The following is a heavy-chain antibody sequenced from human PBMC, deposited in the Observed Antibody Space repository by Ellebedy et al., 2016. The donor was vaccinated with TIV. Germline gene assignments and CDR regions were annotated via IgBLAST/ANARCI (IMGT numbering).Heavy chain of an antibody. CDR1: GFRFRDYG. V-gene: IGHV3-33*01. D-gene: IGHD6-19*01. Sequence: PGGSLRLSCAASGFRFRDYGMHWVRQAPAKGLEWVAFAWYDGINKSYADSVKGRFTLSRDNSKNTLYLQMNSLRVDDTAVYYCSGEPPRSGWALDCWGQGTLVTVSP. CDR3: SGEPPRSGWALDC. J-gene: IGHJ4*02. CDR2: AWYDGINK.